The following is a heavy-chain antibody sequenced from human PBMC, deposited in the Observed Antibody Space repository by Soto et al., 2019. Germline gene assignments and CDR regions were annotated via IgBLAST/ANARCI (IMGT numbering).Heavy chain of an antibody. Sequence: EVQLVESGGGLVPPGGSVRLSCAASGFIFKMYWMHWVRQSPGKGLVWISRIYNDGTYSDYANSVRGRFTTSRDNVNDTLSLQMTNLRAEGSSLYYCTRGPRPISTGTGAYWGQGTQVTVAS. J-gene: IGHJ4*02. D-gene: IGHD3-10*01. CDR2: IYNDGTYS. CDR1: GFIFKMYW. CDR3: TRGPRPISTGTGAY. V-gene: IGHV3-74*01.